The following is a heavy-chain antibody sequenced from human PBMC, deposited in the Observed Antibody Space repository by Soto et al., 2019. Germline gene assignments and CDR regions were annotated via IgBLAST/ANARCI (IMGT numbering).Heavy chain of an antibody. CDR2: IIPIFGTG. CDR1: GGTFSNYA. D-gene: IGHD5-12*01. J-gene: IGHJ4*02. V-gene: IGHV1-69*13. Sequence: GASVKVSCKASGGTFSNYAINWVRQAPGQGLEWMGGIIPIFGTGNYAQKFQGRVTITADESTSTAYLDLSGLRPEDTAVYYCARPVEMATISRSYLFYWGPRTLVTVSS. CDR3: ARPVEMATISRSYLFY.